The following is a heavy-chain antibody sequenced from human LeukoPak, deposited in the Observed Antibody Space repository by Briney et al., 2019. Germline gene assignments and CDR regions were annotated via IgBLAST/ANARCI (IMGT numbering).Heavy chain of an antibody. D-gene: IGHD6-19*01. CDR2: ISSSGSTI. CDR1: GFTFSDYY. CDR3: AKRGIAVAGTVY. V-gene: IGHV3-11*01. Sequence: GGSRRLSCGASGFTFSDYYMSWIRQAPGKGQEWVSYISSSGSTIYYAYSVKGRFTISRDNPKNSLYLQMNSLRAEDTAVYYCAKRGIAVAGTVYWGQGTLVTVSS. J-gene: IGHJ4*02.